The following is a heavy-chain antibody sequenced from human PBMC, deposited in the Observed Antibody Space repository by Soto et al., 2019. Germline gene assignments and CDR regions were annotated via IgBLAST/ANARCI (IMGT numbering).Heavy chain of an antibody. CDR3: VRDGTKTLRDWFDP. D-gene: IGHD1-1*01. J-gene: IGHJ5*02. V-gene: IGHV4-4*07. CDR1: GASIIGFY. CDR2: IYDTGTT. Sequence: SETLSLTCTVSGASIIGFYWSWIRNSAGKGLEWIGRIYDTGTTDYNPSLKSRVMMSVDTSKKQFYLKLRSVTAADTAVYYCVRDGTKTLRDWFDPWGQGILVTVSS.